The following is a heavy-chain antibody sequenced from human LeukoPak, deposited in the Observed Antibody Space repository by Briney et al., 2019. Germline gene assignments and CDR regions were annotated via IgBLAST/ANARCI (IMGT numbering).Heavy chain of an antibody. CDR2: IIPIFGTA. J-gene: IGHJ6*03. CDR3: AQGGYQLLYKDYYYYYYMDV. D-gene: IGHD2-2*01. CDR1: GGTFSSYA. V-gene: IGHV1-69*13. Sequence: SVKVSCKASGGTFSSYAISWVRQAPGQGLEWMGGIIPIFGTANYAQKFQGRVTITADESTSTAYMELSSLRSEDTAVYYCAQGGYQLLYKDYYYYYYMDVWGKGTTATVSS.